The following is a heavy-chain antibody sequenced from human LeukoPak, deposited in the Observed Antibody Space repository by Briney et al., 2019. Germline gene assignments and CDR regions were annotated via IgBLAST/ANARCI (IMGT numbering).Heavy chain of an antibody. CDR2: ISSSSSYI. Sequence: GGSLRLSCAASGFTFSSYSMNWVRQAPGKGLEWVSSISSSSSYIYYADSVKGRFTISRDNAKNSLYLQMNSLRAEDTAVYYCARILRIDAFDIWGQGTMVTVSS. CDR1: GFTFSSYS. CDR3: ARILRIDAFDI. D-gene: IGHD4-17*01. J-gene: IGHJ3*02. V-gene: IGHV3-21*01.